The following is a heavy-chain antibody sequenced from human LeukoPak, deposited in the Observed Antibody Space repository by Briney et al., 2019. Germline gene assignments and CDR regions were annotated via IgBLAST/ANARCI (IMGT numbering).Heavy chain of an antibody. CDR2: NSSSSSYI. D-gene: IGHD6-19*01. J-gene: IGHJ5*02. CDR1: GFTFSSYS. Sequence: PGGSLRLSCAASGFTFSSYSMNWVRQAPGKGLEWVSSNSSSSSYIYYADSVKGRFPISRDNAKNSLYLQMNSVRAEDTAVYYCARPLWQWLPGNGWFDPWGQGTLVTVSS. CDR3: ARPLWQWLPGNGWFDP. V-gene: IGHV3-21*01.